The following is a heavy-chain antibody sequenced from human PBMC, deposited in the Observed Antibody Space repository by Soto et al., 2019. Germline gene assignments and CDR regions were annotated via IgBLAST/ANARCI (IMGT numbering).Heavy chain of an antibody. D-gene: IGHD2-15*01. Sequence: QVQLVQFGAEVKKPGAQLRVSCEAFGYPFDSFDINWVGRAAGKGLGWMGWMNPNGGDTAVAQRFQDRIIMTRTTSTSTAYMELSRLTPDDSAVYFCVRQPGGVATPGDDYWGQGTLVTVSS. CDR2: MNPNGGDT. CDR3: VRQPGGVATPGDDY. CDR1: GYPFDSFD. V-gene: IGHV1-8*01. J-gene: IGHJ4*02.